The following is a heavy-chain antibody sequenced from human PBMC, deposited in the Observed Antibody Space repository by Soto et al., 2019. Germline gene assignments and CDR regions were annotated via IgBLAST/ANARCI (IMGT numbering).Heavy chain of an antibody. CDR3: ARHSSSWPIFDY. V-gene: IGHV4-59*08. CDR2: IYYSGSS. D-gene: IGHD6-13*01. J-gene: IGHJ4*02. CDR1: GGSIGNSY. Sequence: ETLSLTCTVSGGSIGNSYWSWIRQSPGKGLEWIGYIYYSGSSNYNPSLKSRVSISVDTSKNQFSLKLSSVTAADTAVYYCARHSSSWPIFDYWGQGTLVTVS.